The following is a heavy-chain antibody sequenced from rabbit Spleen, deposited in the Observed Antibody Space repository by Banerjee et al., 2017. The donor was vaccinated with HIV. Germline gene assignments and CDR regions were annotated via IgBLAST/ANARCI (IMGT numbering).Heavy chain of an antibody. CDR2: IYPAKGST. Sequence: QLTETGGGLVQPGGSLTLSYKASGIDFTNYYITWVRQAPGKGLEWIGIIYPAKGSTDYASWVNGRFTISSDNAQSTVDLKMTSLTAADTATYFCARAIVPWLGLTRLDLWGQGTLVTVS. D-gene: IGHD4-1*01. CDR1: GIDFTNYY. V-gene: IGHV1S7*01. J-gene: IGHJ3*01. CDR3: ARAIVPWLGLTRLDL.